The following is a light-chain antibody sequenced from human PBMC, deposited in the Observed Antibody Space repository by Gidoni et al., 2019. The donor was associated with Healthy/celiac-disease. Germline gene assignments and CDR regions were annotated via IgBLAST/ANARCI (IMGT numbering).Light chain of an antibody. CDR3: QQYSSYSRT. V-gene: IGKV1-5*03. Sequence: DIQMTQPPSTLSASVGDRVTLTCRASQSISSWLAWYQQQPGKAPKLLIYKASSLESGVPSRLSGGGSGTEFTLTISSLQPDDFATYYCQQYSSYSRTFGQGTKVEIK. CDR1: QSISSW. J-gene: IGKJ1*01. CDR2: KAS.